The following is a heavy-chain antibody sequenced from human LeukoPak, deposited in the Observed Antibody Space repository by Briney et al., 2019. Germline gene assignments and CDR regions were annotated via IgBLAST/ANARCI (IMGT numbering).Heavy chain of an antibody. CDR2: IYYSGST. CDR3: AREDPYYGSSGYLYWYFDL. Sequence: SQTLSLTCTVSGGSISSGDYYWSWIRQPPGKGLEWIGYIYYSGSTYYNPSLKSRVTISVDTSKNQFSLKLSSVTAADTAVYYCAREDPYYGSSGYLYWYFDLWGRGTLVTVSS. CDR1: GGSISSGDYY. V-gene: IGHV4-30-4*01. D-gene: IGHD3-22*01. J-gene: IGHJ2*01.